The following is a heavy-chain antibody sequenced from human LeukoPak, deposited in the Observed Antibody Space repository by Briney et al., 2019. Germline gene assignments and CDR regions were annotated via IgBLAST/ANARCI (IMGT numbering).Heavy chain of an antibody. CDR1: DYSISSGFY. D-gene: IGHD3-9*01. V-gene: IGHV4-38-2*02. J-gene: IGHJ4*02. CDR3: ARGSSLRYFDWLPYGYYFDY. Sequence: SETLSLTCTVSDYSISSGFYWGWIRQSPGKGLEWIGSIYHNGVTFYNPSLRSRVSISLDTSKNQFSLRLSSVTAADTAVYYCARGSSLRYFDWLPYGYYFDYWGQGTLVTVSS. CDR2: IYHNGVT.